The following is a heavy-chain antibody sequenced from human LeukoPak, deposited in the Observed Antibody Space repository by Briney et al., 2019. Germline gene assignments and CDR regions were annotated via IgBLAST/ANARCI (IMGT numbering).Heavy chain of an antibody. Sequence: GASVKVSCKASGYTFTSYYMHWVRQAPGQGLEWMGIINPSGGTTRYAQKFQGRVTMTRDTSTSTVYMELSSLRSEDTAVYYCARKYYYDSSGYYYVLFPQHGGDWYFDLWGRGTLVTVSS. V-gene: IGHV1-46*01. D-gene: IGHD3-22*01. CDR2: INPSGGTT. J-gene: IGHJ2*01. CDR1: GYTFTSYY. CDR3: ARKYYYDSSGYYYVLFPQHGGDWYFDL.